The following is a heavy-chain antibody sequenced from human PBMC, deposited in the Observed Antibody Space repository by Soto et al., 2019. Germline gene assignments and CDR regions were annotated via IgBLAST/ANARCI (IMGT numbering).Heavy chain of an antibody. CDR1: GFTFSSYA. J-gene: IGHJ4*02. Sequence: EVQLLESGGGLVQPGGSLRLSCAASGFTFSSYAMSWVRQAPGKGLEWVSAISGSGGSTYYADSVKGRFTISRDNSKNTLYLQMNSLRAEATAVYYCAKHDDSSGYYYNYWGQGTLVTVSS. CDR3: AKHDDSSGYYYNY. V-gene: IGHV3-23*01. D-gene: IGHD3-22*01. CDR2: ISGSGGST.